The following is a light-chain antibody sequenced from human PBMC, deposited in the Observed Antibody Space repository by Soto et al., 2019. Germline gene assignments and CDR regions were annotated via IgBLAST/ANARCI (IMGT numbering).Light chain of an antibody. CDR3: SSYTSSSTYV. CDR2: DVS. J-gene: IGLJ1*01. Sequence: QSALTQPASVSGSPGQSIAISCTGTSSDVGGYNYVSWYQQHPGKAPKVLINDVSNRPSGVSSRISGSKSGNTASLTISGLQAEDEAEYYCSSYTSSSTYVFGTGTKVTVL. CDR1: SSDVGGYNY. V-gene: IGLV2-14*01.